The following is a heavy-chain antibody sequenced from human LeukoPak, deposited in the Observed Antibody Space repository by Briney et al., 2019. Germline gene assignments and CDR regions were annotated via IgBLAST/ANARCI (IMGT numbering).Heavy chain of an antibody. CDR1: GYTFTSYY. Sequence: ASVKVSCKASGYTFTSYYMHWVRQAPGQGLGWMGIINPSGGSTSYAQKFQGRVTMTRDTSTSTVYMELSSLRSEDTAVYYCARPTNPSYYYDSSGYFDYWGQGTLVTVSS. J-gene: IGHJ4*02. CDR2: INPSGGST. V-gene: IGHV1-46*01. D-gene: IGHD3-22*01. CDR3: ARPTNPSYYYDSSGYFDY.